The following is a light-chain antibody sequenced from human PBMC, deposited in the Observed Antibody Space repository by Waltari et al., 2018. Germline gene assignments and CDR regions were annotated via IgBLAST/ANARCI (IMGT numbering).Light chain of an antibody. CDR1: SLRTYY. V-gene: IGLV3-19*01. CDR2: GKN. J-gene: IGLJ2*01. CDR3: HSRDSSGNVL. Sequence: SSELTQDPAVSVALGQTVRITCQGASLRTYYVSWFHQKPGQAPALVIYGKNNRPSGVPDRFAASGLGSTASLTIIGAQAEDEADYYCHSRDSSGNVLIGGGTKLTVV.